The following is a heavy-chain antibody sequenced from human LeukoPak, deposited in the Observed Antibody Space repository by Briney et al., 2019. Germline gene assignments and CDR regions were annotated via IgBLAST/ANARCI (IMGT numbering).Heavy chain of an antibody. V-gene: IGHV3-66*02. J-gene: IGHJ6*03. CDR2: ITSGTRT. CDR1: GFSFSDAW. Sequence: GGSLRLSCAASGFSFSDAWMSWVRQAPGKGLEWVSGITSGTRTYYADSVKGRFTISRDNSKNTLYLQMNSLRAEDTAVYYCAKDIEDIVVVPAATNYYYYYMDVWGKGTTVTISS. D-gene: IGHD2-2*01. CDR3: AKDIEDIVVVPAATNYYYYYMDV.